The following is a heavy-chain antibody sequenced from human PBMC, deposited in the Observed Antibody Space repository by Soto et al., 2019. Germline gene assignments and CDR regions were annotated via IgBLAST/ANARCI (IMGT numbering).Heavy chain of an antibody. CDR1: GGSISSRGYY. CDR2: IYYSGST. J-gene: IGHJ5*02. CDR3: ATSNWFDP. V-gene: IGHV4-39*01. Sequence: QLQLQESGPGLVKPSETLSLTYTVSGGSISSRGYYWGWIRQPPGKGLEWIGTIYYSGSTSFNPSLRTRIATPVDTSTNRSSLTLSCVTAADTAVYYSATSNWFDPWGQGTLVIVSS.